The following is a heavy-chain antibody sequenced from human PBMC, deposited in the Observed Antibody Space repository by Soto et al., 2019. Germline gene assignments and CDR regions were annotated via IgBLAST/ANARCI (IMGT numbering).Heavy chain of an antibody. V-gene: IGHV4-34*01. D-gene: IGHD3-10*01. Sequence: SETLSLTCAVYGGSFSGYYWSWIRQPPGKGLEWIGEINHSGSTNYNPSLKSRVTISVDTSKNQFSLKLSSVTAADTAVYYCAVWFGESNYYYYMDVWGKGTTVTVSS. J-gene: IGHJ6*03. CDR1: GGSFSGYY. CDR3: AVWFGESNYYYYMDV. CDR2: INHSGST.